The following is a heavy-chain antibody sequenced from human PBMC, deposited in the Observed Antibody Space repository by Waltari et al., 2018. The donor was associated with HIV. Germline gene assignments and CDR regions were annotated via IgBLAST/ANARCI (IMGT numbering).Heavy chain of an antibody. Sequence: EVQLVESGGGLVQPGRSLRLSCTASAFTFGAYAMSWFRQAPGKGLEWVSFIRSKAYGGTTEYAASVKGRFTISRDDSKSIAYLQMNSLKTEDTAVYYCLPDYDILTGYLAFDYWGQGTLVTVSS. J-gene: IGHJ4*02. D-gene: IGHD3-9*01. V-gene: IGHV3-49*03. CDR3: LPDYDILTGYLAFDY. CDR2: IRSKAYGGTT. CDR1: AFTFGAYA.